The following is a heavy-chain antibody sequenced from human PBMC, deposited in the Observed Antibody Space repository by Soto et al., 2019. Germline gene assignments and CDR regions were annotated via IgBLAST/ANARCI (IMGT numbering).Heavy chain of an antibody. V-gene: IGHV1-3*01. D-gene: IGHD1-1*01. J-gene: IGHJ6*02. CDR3: ARGKGMEENYYYYGLDI. CDR2: INGGTGQT. Sequence: GASGEGLLQGFWIHLHYSRYALGAPGPRTKPEWMGWINGGTGQTKHSQRFQGRVNITRDTSASTAYMDLSSLRSEDTAVYYCARGKGMEENYYYYGLDIWGQGTTVTVSS. CDR1: IHLHYSR.